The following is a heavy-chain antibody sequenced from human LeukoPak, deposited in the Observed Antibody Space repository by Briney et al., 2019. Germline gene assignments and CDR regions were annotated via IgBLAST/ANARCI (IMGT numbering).Heavy chain of an antibody. D-gene: IGHD2-2*01. CDR1: GGSFSGYH. J-gene: IGHJ4*02. CDR2: INHSGST. V-gene: IGHV4-34*01. CDR3: ARSPPIVVACRYFDY. Sequence: KPSETLSLTCAVYGGSFSGYHWSWIRQPPGKGLEWIGEINHSGSTNYNPSLKSRVSISVDTSKNQFSLKLSSVTAADTAVYYCARSPPIVVACRYFDYWGQGTPVTVSS.